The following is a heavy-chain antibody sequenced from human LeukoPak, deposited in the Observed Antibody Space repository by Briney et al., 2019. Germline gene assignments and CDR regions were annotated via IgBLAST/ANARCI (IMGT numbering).Heavy chain of an antibody. CDR3: TTDTPIDVVVPAAYIPGPDWFDP. Sequence: GGSLRLSCAASGFTFSSYAMSWVRQAPGKGLEWVSAISGSGGSTYYADSVKGRFTISRDNSKNTLYLQMNSLKTEDTAVYYCTTDTPIDVVVPAAYIPGPDWFDPWGQGTLVTVSS. V-gene: IGHV3-23*01. D-gene: IGHD2-2*01. CDR1: GFTFSSYA. J-gene: IGHJ5*02. CDR2: ISGSGGST.